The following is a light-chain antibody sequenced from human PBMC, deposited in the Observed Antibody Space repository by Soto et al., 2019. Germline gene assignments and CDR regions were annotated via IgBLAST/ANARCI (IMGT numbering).Light chain of an antibody. J-gene: IGKJ1*01. CDR2: GAS. V-gene: IGKV3-20*01. Sequence: EIVLTQSPGTLSLSPGERATLSCRASQSVSSSYLAWYQQKPGLAPRLLIYGASSRATGIPDRFSGSGSGTDFTLAISRLEPEDFAVYYCQQYGSPQWMFGQGTKVEIK. CDR3: QQYGSPQWM. CDR1: QSVSSSY.